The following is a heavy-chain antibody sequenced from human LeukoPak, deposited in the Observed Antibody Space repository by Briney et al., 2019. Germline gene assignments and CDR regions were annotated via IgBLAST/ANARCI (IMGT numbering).Heavy chain of an antibody. D-gene: IGHD2-15*01. V-gene: IGHV4-31*03. J-gene: IGHJ4*02. CDR1: GGSKLSGGYY. CDR3: ARAGPYCSGGSCYLPDY. Sequence: PSETLSLTCTLSGGSKLSGGYYWSCIRHPPGKGLECIGYIYYSGCTYYNPSLKSRVTISVDTSKNQFSLKLSSVPAADTAVYYCARAGPYCSGGSCYLPDYWGQGTLVTVSS. CDR2: IYYSGCT.